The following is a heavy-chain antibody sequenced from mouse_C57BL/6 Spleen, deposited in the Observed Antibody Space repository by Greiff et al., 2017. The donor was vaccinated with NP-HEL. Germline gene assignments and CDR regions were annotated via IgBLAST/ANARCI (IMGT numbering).Heavy chain of an antibody. J-gene: IGHJ3*01. D-gene: IGHD2-4*01. CDR1: GYAFTNYL. Sequence: QVQLQQSGAELVRPGPSVKVSCKASGYAFTNYLIEWVKQRPGQGLEWIGVINPGSGGTNYNEKFKGKATLTADKSSSTAYMQLSSLTSEDSAVYVCASHDYDVWFAYWGQGTLVTVSA. CDR2: INPGSGGT. CDR3: ASHDYDVWFAY. V-gene: IGHV1-54*01.